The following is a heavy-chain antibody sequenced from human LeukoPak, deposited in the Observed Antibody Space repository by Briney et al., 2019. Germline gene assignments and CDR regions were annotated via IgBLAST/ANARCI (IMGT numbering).Heavy chain of an antibody. V-gene: IGHV4-59*12. CDR1: GGSISSYY. J-gene: IGHJ3*02. Sequence: PSETLSLTCTVSGGSISSYYWSWIRQPPGKGLEWIGYIYHSGSTYYNPSLKSRVTISVDRSKNQFSLKLSSVTAADTAVYYCARDADYWGDGSLHAFDIWGQGTMVTVSS. CDR2: IYHSGST. CDR3: ARDADYWGDGSLHAFDI. D-gene: IGHD1-26*01.